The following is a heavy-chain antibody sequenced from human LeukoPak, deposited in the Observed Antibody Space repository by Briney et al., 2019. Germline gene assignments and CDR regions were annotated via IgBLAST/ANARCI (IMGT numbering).Heavy chain of an antibody. CDR2: INDSGST. CDR3: AREGYALDY. V-gene: IGHV4-34*01. D-gene: IGHD2-15*01. Sequence: SETLALTCAVYGGSFSGYYWSWIRQPPGKGLEWIGEINDSGSTNYNPSLKSRVSISVDTSKKQFSLKLRYVTAADTAVYYCAREGYALDYWGQGTLVTVSS. J-gene: IGHJ4*02. CDR1: GGSFSGYY.